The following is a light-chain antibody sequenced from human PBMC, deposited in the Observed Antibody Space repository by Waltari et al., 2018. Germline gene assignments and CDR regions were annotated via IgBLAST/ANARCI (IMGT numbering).Light chain of an antibody. V-gene: IGLV3-1*01. Sequence: SYELTQPPSVSVSPGQTASITCSGDKLGDTYASWYQQKPGQSPVLVIHQDTKRASVIPERCSASNSGNTATLTSSGTQGMYEADYYCRAWDSSTAWVFGGGTKLTVL. J-gene: IGLJ3*02. CDR3: RAWDSSTAWV. CDR1: KLGDTY. CDR2: QDT.